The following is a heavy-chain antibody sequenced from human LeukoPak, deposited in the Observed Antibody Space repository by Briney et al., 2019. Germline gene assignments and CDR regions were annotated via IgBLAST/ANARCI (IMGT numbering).Heavy chain of an antibody. V-gene: IGHV5-51*01. Sequence: GESLKISCKGSGYSFTTYWIGWVRQMPGKGLEWMGVIYPGDSDTRYSPSFQGQVTISADKSISTAYLQWSSLRASDTAMYYCARPLDAVAGTSSDYWGQGTLVTVSS. CDR1: GYSFTTYW. D-gene: IGHD6-19*01. J-gene: IGHJ4*02. CDR2: IYPGDSDT. CDR3: ARPLDAVAGTSSDY.